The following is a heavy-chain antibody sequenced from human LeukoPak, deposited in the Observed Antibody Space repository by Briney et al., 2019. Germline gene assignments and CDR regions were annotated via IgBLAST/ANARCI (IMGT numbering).Heavy chain of an antibody. CDR2: IDTDGIDT. V-gene: IGHV3-74*01. D-gene: IGHD1-26*01. Sequence: PGGSLRLSCAASGFTFRGYWMHWVRQAPGKGLVRVSLIDTDGIDTNYADSVKGRFTISRDNARNTLYLQVNSLRAEDTAVYFCARARFSETYRYFDLWGRGTLVTVSS. CDR1: GFTFRGYW. CDR3: ARARFSETYRYFDL. J-gene: IGHJ2*01.